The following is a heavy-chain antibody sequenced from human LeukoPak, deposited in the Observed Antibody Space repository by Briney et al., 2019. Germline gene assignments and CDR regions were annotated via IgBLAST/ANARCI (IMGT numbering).Heavy chain of an antibody. CDR1: GGSINSINYY. Sequence: PSETLSLTCTVSGGSINSINYYWGWIRQPPGKGLEWIGNIYYSGPTYYNPSLKSRVTISIDTSKNQFSLKLSSVTAADTAVYYCAREYSGSQDGFDIWGQGTMVTVSS. V-gene: IGHV4-39*07. CDR2: IYYSGPT. D-gene: IGHD1-26*01. J-gene: IGHJ3*02. CDR3: AREYSGSQDGFDI.